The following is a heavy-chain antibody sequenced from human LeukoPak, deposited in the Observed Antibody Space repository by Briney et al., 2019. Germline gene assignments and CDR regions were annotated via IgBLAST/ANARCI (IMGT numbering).Heavy chain of an antibody. J-gene: IGHJ4*02. CDR3: AREERAEERELGELNYYFDY. D-gene: IGHD1-26*01. Sequence: LPGRSLTLSCAASGFTVSSNYMSWVRQTPGKGLEWGSVIYSGGSTYYADSVKGRFTISRDNSKNTLYLQMNSLRAEDTAVYYCAREERAEERELGELNYYFDYWGQGTLVTVS. V-gene: IGHV3-66*01. CDR1: GFTVSSNY. CDR2: IYSGGST.